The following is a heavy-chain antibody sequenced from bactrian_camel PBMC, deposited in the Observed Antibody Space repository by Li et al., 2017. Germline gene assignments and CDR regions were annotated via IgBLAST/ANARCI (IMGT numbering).Heavy chain of an antibody. D-gene: IGHD7*01. CDR3: AASNNGDRCDFVY. CDR2: IYNRIRTA. CDR1: GSIADAYC. V-gene: IGHV3S61*01. J-gene: IGHJ6*01. Sequence: WSLVLSCAPSGSIADAYCVGWFRQAPGAEREGVASIYNRIRTAYYDPSVKGRVTISLDRDNNKLYLEMNNLKPEDTAKYYCAASNNGDRCDFVYWGQGTQVTVS.